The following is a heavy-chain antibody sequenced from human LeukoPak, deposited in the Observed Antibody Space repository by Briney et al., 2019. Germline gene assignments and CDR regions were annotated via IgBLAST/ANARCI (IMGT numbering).Heavy chain of an antibody. CDR2: IVVGSGNT. CDR3: ARRYYDSSGYYTEKFDY. J-gene: IGHJ4*02. V-gene: IGHV1-58*02. Sequence: SVKVSCKASGFTFTSSAMQWVRQARGQRREWIGWIVVGSGNTNYAQKLQGRVTMTTDTSTSTAYMELRSLRSDDTAVYYCARRYYDSSGYYTEKFDYWGQGTLVTVSS. D-gene: IGHD3-22*01. CDR1: GFTFTSSA.